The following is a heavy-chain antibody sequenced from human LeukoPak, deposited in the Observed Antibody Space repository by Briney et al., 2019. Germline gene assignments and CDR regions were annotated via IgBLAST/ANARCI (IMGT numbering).Heavy chain of an antibody. D-gene: IGHD6-19*01. J-gene: IGHJ4*02. V-gene: IGHV4-59*01. Sequence: SETLSLTCTVSGGSISSYYWSWIRQPPGKGLEWIGYIYYSGSTNYNPSLKSRVTISVDTSKNQFSLKLSSVTAADTAVYYCARFRDSGWYDYRGQGTLVTVSS. CDR1: GGSISSYY. CDR3: ARFRDSGWYDY. CDR2: IYYSGST.